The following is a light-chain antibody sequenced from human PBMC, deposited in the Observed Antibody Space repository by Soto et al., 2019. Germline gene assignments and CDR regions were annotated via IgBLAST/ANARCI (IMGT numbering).Light chain of an antibody. CDR1: KLGDKY. Sequence: SSELTQPPSVSVSPGQTASITCSGDKLGDKYACWYQQKPGQSPVLVIYQDSKRPSGIPERFSGSNSGNTATLTISGTQAMDEADYYCQAWEVFGGGTKVTVL. CDR3: QAWEV. V-gene: IGLV3-1*01. J-gene: IGLJ2*01. CDR2: QDS.